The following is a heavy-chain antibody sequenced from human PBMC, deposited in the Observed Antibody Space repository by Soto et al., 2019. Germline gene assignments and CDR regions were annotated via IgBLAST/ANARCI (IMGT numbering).Heavy chain of an antibody. CDR3: ARDTTVSSFDY. V-gene: IGHV4-31*03. Sequence: SETLSLTCTVSGGSISSGGYYWSWIRQHPGKGLEWIGYIYYSGSTYYNPSLKSRVTISVDTSKNQFSLKLSSVTAADTAVYYCARDTTVSSFDYWGQGTLVTVSS. CDR1: GGSISSGGYY. CDR2: IYYSGST. J-gene: IGHJ4*02. D-gene: IGHD1-1*01.